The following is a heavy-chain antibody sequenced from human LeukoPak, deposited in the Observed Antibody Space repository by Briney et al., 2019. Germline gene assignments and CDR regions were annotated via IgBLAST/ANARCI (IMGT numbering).Heavy chain of an antibody. D-gene: IGHD1-1*01. Sequence: PGRSLRLSCAASGFTFSSYSMDWVRQAPGKGLEWVSHINSGSSTIYYADSVKGRFTISRDNAGNSLYLHMNSLRAEDTAVYYCARVLLERPGIDSFDMWGQGTMVTVSS. CDR1: GFTFSSYS. CDR2: INSGSSTI. J-gene: IGHJ3*02. V-gene: IGHV3-48*01. CDR3: ARVLLERPGIDSFDM.